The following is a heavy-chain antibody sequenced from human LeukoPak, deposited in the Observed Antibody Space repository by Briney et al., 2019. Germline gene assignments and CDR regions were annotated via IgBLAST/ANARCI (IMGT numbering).Heavy chain of an antibody. CDR3: AGSIAVAGISAFPFDY. Sequence: ASVKVSCKASGYTFTRFDINWVRQASGQGLEWMGWVNPNSGNTGYGQNFQGRVTITRNTSISTTYMELSSLRSEDTAVYYCAGSIAVAGISAFPFDYWGQGTLVTVSS. CDR2: VNPNSGNT. V-gene: IGHV1-8*01. J-gene: IGHJ4*02. D-gene: IGHD6-19*01. CDR1: GYTFTRFD.